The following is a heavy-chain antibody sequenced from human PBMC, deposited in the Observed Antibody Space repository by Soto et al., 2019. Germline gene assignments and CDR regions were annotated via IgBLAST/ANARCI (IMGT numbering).Heavy chain of an antibody. CDR2: IFPGDSDT. Sequence: PGESLKISCKGSGDRFSNYWIAWVRQMPGAGLEWMGIIFPGDSDTKYSPSFQGQVTFSADQSITTAYLHWSSLKASDTATYYCARHLAGYSGSGAADAMDVWGQGTTVTVSS. J-gene: IGHJ6*02. CDR3: ARHLAGYSGSGAADAMDV. D-gene: IGHD3-10*01. V-gene: IGHV5-51*01. CDR1: GDRFSNYW.